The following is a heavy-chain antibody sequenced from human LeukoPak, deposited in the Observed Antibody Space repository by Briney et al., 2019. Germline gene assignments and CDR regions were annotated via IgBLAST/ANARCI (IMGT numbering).Heavy chain of an antibody. Sequence: GGSLRLSCAASGFTFSSYPMKWVRQAPGKGLEWVSVISGSGGATFYGDSVQGRFTISRDNSRDTLYLQMNSLTAEDTAVYYCGKYLQTTVGANDYWGQGTLVTVSS. J-gene: IGHJ4*02. CDR3: GKYLQTTVGANDY. CDR1: GFTFSSYP. V-gene: IGHV3-23*01. CDR2: ISGSGGAT. D-gene: IGHD1-26*01.